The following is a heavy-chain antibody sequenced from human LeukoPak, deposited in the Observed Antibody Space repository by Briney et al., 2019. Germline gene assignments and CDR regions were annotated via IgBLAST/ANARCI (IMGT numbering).Heavy chain of an antibody. D-gene: IGHD6-19*01. CDR3: ARGSGWYSEY. CDR2: IYPSDSDI. J-gene: IGHJ4*02. V-gene: IGHV5-51*01. CDR1: GYRFISYW. Sequence: GESLKISCKGSGYRFISYWIGWVRQMPGKGLEWMGIIYPSDSDIRYSLSFQGQVTISADKSISTAYLQWSSLKASDTAMYFCARGSGWYSEYWGQGTLVTVSS.